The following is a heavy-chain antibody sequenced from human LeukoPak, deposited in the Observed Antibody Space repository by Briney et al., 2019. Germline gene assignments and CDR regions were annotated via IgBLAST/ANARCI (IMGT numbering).Heavy chain of an antibody. J-gene: IGHJ4*02. V-gene: IGHV1-2*02. D-gene: IGHD3-9*01. Sequence: ASVKVSCKASGYSFTSYGISWVRQAPGQGLEWMGWINPNSGGTNYAQKFQGRVTMTRDTSISTAYMELSRLRSDDTAVYYCARLGSEDTKYDTLTGYLYYFDYWGQGTLVTVSS. CDR3: ARLGSEDTKYDTLTGYLYYFDY. CDR1: GYSFTSYG. CDR2: INPNSGGT.